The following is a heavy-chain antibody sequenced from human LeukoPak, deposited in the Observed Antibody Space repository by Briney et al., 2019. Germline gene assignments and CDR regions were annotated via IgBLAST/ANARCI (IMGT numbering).Heavy chain of an antibody. J-gene: IGHJ5*02. CDR2: IYTSGST. Sequence: PSETLSLTCPVSGGSISSYYWSWIRQPPGKGLEWIGYIYTSGSTNYNPSLKSRVTISVDTSKNQFSLKLSSVTAADTAVYYCARRGLWGNWFDPWGQGTLVTVSS. CDR3: ARRGLWGNWFDP. D-gene: IGHD3-16*01. CDR1: GGSISSYY. V-gene: IGHV4-4*09.